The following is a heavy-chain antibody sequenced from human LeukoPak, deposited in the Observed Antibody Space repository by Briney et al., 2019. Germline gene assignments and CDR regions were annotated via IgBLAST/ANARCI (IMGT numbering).Heavy chain of an antibody. CDR1: GFTFSIYG. CDR3: AKGKGYSGFDANFDY. CDR2: IRNDGSNK. V-gene: IGHV3-30*02. J-gene: IGHJ4*02. D-gene: IGHD5-12*01. Sequence: PGGSLRLSCAASGFTFSIYGMNWVRQAPGKGLEWVAFIRNDGSNKYFADSVKGRFTLSRDNSKNTLYLQMNSLRTEDTAVYYCAKGKGYSGFDANFDYWGPGTLVTVSS.